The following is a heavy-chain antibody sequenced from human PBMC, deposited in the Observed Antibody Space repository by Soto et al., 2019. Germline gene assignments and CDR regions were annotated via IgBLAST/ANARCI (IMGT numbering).Heavy chain of an antibody. CDR3: ATSYDSGFDP. Sequence: QLQLVQSGGEVKKPGASGRVSCEAYGYPFSKYGISWIRQAPGQGLEWMGWLKPDNGNTDYAQKFQGRVTMTTDTSSNTAYMELRSLRSDDPAVYDCATSYDSGFDPWGQGTLVSVSS. V-gene: IGHV1-18*04. CDR1: GYPFSKYG. D-gene: IGHD5-12*01. CDR2: LKPDNGNT. J-gene: IGHJ5*02.